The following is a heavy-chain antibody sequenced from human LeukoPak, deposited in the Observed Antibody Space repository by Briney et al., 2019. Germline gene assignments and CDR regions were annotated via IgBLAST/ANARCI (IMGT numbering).Heavy chain of an antibody. CDR1: GFTSSVNY. CDR2: IKQDGSEK. V-gene: IGHV3-7*01. CDR3: ARMTTVIRFDP. Sequence: GGSRRLSCAVSGFTSSVNYMSGIPQAPGKGREGWANIKQDGSEKYYVDSVKGRFTISRDNAKNSLYLQMNSLRAEDTAVYYCARMTTVIRFDPWGQGTLVTVSS. J-gene: IGHJ5*02. D-gene: IGHD4-17*01.